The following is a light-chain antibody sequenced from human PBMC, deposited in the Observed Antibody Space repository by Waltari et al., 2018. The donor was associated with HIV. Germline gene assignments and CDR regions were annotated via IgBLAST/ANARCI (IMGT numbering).Light chain of an antibody. CDR2: DVS. V-gene: IGLV2-14*03. J-gene: IGLJ1*01. CDR1: SSDVGGCNY. CDR3: SSYTSSSTYV. Sequence: QSALPQPASVSGSPGQSIPLSSTGTSSDVGGCNYVSWYQQHPGNFPKLMIFDVSNRPSGVSHRFSGSKSGNTASLTISGLQAEDEADYYCSSYTSSSTYVFGTGTKVTVL.